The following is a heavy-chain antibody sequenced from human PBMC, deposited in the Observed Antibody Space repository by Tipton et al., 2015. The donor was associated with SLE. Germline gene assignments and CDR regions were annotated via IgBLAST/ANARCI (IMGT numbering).Heavy chain of an antibody. CDR3: ARVVAAVDYYYYYMDV. CDR2: IFHSGST. CDR1: GYSISSGYY. V-gene: IGHV4-38-2*02. D-gene: IGHD6-13*01. Sequence: LRLSCTVSGYSISSGYYWGWIRQPPGKGLEWIASIFHSGSTYFNPSLKSRVIISVDTSKNQFSLDLSSVSAADTAVYYCARVVAAVDYYYYYMDVWGKGTTVTVSS. J-gene: IGHJ6*03.